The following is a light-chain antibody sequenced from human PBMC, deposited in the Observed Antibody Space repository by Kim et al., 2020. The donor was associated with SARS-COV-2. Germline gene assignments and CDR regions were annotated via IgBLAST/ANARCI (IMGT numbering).Light chain of an antibody. Sequence: QSVLTQPASVSGSPGQSITISCTGTSSDVGGYDYVSWFQQHPGKAPKLVIFDVTDRPSGVSNRFSGSKSGNTASLTISGLQAEDEADYYCSSYTSSDTLVFGGGTQLTVL. CDR1: SSDVGGYDY. CDR3: SSYTSSDTLV. V-gene: IGLV2-14*03. J-gene: IGLJ2*01. CDR2: DVT.